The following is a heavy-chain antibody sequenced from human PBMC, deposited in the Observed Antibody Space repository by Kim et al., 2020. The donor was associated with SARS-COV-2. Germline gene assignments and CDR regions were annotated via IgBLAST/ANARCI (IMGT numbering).Heavy chain of an antibody. Sequence: GGSLRLSCAASGFTFSSYGMHWVRQAPGKGLEWVAVIWYDGSNKYYADSVKGRYTISRDNSKNTLYLQMNSLRAEDTAVYYCAREEAAVAGFDYWGQGTLVTVSS. J-gene: IGHJ4*02. CDR2: IWYDGSNK. D-gene: IGHD6-19*01. CDR1: GFTFSSYG. V-gene: IGHV3-33*01. CDR3: AREEAAVAGFDY.